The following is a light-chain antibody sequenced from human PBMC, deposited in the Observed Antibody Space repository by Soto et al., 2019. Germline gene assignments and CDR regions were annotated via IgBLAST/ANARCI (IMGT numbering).Light chain of an antibody. J-gene: IGKJ1*01. V-gene: IGKV3-15*01. Sequence: EIVMTQSPATLSVSPGERATLSCRASQSVSSNLAWYQQKPGQAPRILFSGASTRATGNPARFSGGGSGAEFTLNISSLQSEDFAVYCWQQYNNWWTFGQGTKVEIK. CDR1: QSVSSN. CDR2: GAS. CDR3: QQYNNWWT.